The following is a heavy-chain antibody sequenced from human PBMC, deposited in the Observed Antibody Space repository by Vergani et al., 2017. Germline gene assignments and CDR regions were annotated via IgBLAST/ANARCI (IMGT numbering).Heavy chain of an antibody. CDR1: GGSISSYY. CDR3: ARTDSSGYYYYFDY. CDR2: IYYSGST. D-gene: IGHD3-22*01. V-gene: IGHV4-59*01. J-gene: IGHJ4*02. Sequence: QLQLQESGSGLVKPSQTLSLTCAVSGGSISSYYWSWIRQPPGKGLEWIGYIYYSGSTNYNPSLKSRVTISVDTSKNQFSLKLSSVTAADTAVYYCARTDSSGYYYYFDYWGQGTLVTVSS.